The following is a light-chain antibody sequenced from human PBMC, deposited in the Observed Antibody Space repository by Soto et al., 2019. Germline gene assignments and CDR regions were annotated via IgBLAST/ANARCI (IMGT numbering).Light chain of an antibody. V-gene: IGKV3-11*01. CDR2: EAS. J-gene: IGKJ3*01. Sequence: EIVLTQSPATLSVSPGERVTLSCRASQSVGSYLAWYQQRPGQPLRLLIYEASTRAAGIPARFSGSGSGTDFTLTISSLAPEDFAVSYCQQRNNWPPLFTFGPGTKVDIK. CDR3: QQRNNWPPLFT. CDR1: QSVGSY.